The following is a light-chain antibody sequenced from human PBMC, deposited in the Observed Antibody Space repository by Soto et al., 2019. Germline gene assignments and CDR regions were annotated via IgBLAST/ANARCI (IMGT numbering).Light chain of an antibody. J-gene: IGKJ4*01. CDR2: EAS. Sequence: DIQMTQSPSTPSASAGDRVTITCRASQSISSWLAWYPQTPGKAPKLLIHEASSLESGVPPRFSGSGSETEVPLTISSLQPDVFATYYCQQYNSYPRTFGGGTKVEIK. CDR3: QQYNSYPRT. CDR1: QSISSW. V-gene: IGKV1-5*03.